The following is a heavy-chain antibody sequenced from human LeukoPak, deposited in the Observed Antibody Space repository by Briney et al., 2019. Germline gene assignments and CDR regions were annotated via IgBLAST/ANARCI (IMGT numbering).Heavy chain of an antibody. Sequence: ASVKISCKASGYTFTSYDINWVRQATGQGLEWMGWMNPNSGNTGYAQKFQGRVTMTRNTSISTAYMELSSLRSEDTAVYYCARDGSMVRGVSGYYYYYMDVWGKGTTVTVSS. CDR1: GYTFTSYD. CDR2: MNPNSGNT. J-gene: IGHJ6*03. D-gene: IGHD3-10*01. V-gene: IGHV1-8*01. CDR3: ARDGSMVRGVSGYYYYYMDV.